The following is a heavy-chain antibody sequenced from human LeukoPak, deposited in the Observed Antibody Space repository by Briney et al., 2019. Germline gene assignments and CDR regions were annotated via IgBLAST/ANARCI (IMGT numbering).Heavy chain of an antibody. D-gene: IGHD2-15*01. Sequence: ASVKVSCKASGYTFTGYYMHWVRQAPGQGLEWMGWINPNSGGTNYAQKFQGRVTMTRDTSISTAYMEQSRLRSDDTAVYYCARVDVVVVAASMDVWGQGTTVTVSS. CDR2: INPNSGGT. CDR3: ARVDVVVVAASMDV. V-gene: IGHV1-2*02. J-gene: IGHJ6*02. CDR1: GYTFTGYY.